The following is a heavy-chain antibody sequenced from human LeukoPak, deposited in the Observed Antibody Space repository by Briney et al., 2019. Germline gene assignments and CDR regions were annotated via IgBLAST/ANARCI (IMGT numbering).Heavy chain of an antibody. V-gene: IGHV3-23*01. D-gene: IGHD6-19*01. CDR3: AKQEGSGWYFDAFDI. J-gene: IGHJ3*02. CDR1: GFTFSSYA. Sequence: GGSLRLFCAASGFTFSSYAMSCVRQAPGKGLEWVSAISGSGGSTYYADSVKGRFTISRDNSKNTLYLQMNSLRAEDTAVYYCAKQEGSGWYFDAFDIWGQGTMVTVSS. CDR2: ISGSGGST.